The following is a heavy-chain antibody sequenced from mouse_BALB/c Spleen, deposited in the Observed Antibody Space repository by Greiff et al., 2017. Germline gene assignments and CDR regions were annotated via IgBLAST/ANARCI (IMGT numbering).Heavy chain of an antibody. CDR3: AKGTARGWYFDY. J-gene: IGHJ2*01. Sequence: QVQLKQSAAELARPGASVKMSCKASGYTFTSYTMHWVKQRPGQGLEWIGYINPSSGYTEYNQKFKDKTTLTADKSSSTAYMQLSSLTSEDSAVYYCAKGTARGWYFDYWGQGTTLTVSS. CDR2: INPSSGYT. D-gene: IGHD3-1*01. V-gene: IGHV1-4*02. CDR1: GYTFTSYT.